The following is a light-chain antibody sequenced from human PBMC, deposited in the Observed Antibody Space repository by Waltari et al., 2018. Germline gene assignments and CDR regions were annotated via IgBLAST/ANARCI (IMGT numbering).Light chain of an antibody. CDR1: QSVGSN. V-gene: IGKV3-15*01. Sequence: EIVMTQSPATLSVSPGERATLSCRASQSVGSNLAWYQQKPGQAPRLLIYAASTRATGIPARFSGSVSGTEFTLTISSLQSEDFAVYYCQQYNNWPPLTFGGGTKVEIK. CDR3: QQYNNWPPLT. J-gene: IGKJ4*01. CDR2: AAS.